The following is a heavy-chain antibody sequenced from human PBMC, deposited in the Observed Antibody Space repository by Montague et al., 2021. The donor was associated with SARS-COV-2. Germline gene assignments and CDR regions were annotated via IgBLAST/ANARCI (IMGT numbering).Heavy chain of an antibody. V-gene: IGHV3-30*18. D-gene: IGHD3-10*01. CDR2: ISYDGSIQ. CDR1: GFTFNNFG. Sequence: SLRLSCAASGFTFNNFGMHWVRQAPGQGLEWVAVISYDGSIQYYADSVKGRFSISRDWSTSTLYLQMPSLRPEDTAVYYCAKDATIFWFERGRGTFDHWGQGTLVAVSS. CDR3: AKDATIFWFERGRGTFDH. J-gene: IGHJ4*02.